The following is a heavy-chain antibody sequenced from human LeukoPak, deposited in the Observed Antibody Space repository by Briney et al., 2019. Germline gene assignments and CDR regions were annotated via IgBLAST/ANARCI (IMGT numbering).Heavy chain of an antibody. D-gene: IGHD4-17*01. Sequence: SDTLSLTCAVSGYSISSSNWWGWIRQPPGKGLEWIWYIYYSGSTYYNPSLKSRVTMSVDTSKNQFSLKLSSVTAVDTAIYYCARNPTTVTSSEIPDAFDIWGQGTMVTVSS. V-gene: IGHV4-28*01. J-gene: IGHJ3*02. CDR2: IYYSGST. CDR3: ARNPTTVTSSEIPDAFDI. CDR1: GYSISSSNW.